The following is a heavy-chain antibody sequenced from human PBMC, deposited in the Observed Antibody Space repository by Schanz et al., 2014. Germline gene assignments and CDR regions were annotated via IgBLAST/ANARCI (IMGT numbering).Heavy chain of an antibody. CDR3: ARLGTGMAVAGSVIDSYYYYMDV. CDR1: GGTFSSST. D-gene: IGHD6-19*01. J-gene: IGHJ6*03. CDR2: FIPILDVG. V-gene: IGHV1-69*02. Sequence: QLQLVPSGAEVKKPGSSVKVSCKASGGTFSSSTISWVRQVPGQGLEWVGTFIPILDVGNYAQQFQGRVTFTADKSTSTAYMELSSLRSEDTAVYYCARLGTGMAVAGSVIDSYYYYMDVWGGGTTVTVSS.